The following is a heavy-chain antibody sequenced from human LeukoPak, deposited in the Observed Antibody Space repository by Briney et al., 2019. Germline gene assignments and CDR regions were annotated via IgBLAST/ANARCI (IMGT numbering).Heavy chain of an antibody. CDR1: GFTFSSYL. CDR3: ASAYYDFWSGYHGY. V-gene: IGHV3-7*01. CDR2: IKQDGSEK. D-gene: IGHD3-3*01. Sequence: GGSLRLSCAASGFTFSSYLMSWVRQAPGKGLEWVANIKQDGSEKYYVDSVKGRFTISRDNAKNSLYLQMNSLRAEDTAVYYCASAYYDFWSGYHGYWGQGTLVTVSS. J-gene: IGHJ4*02.